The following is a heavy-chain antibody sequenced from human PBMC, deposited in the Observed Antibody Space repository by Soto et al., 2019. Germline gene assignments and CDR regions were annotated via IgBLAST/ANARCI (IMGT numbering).Heavy chain of an antibody. CDR1: GFTFSSYD. D-gene: IGHD3-22*01. CDR2: IGTAGDT. CDR3: ARGGIYYDTGGGVFDI. J-gene: IGHJ3*02. Sequence: EMQLVESGGGLVQPGGSLRLSCAASGFTFSSYDMHWVRQATGKGLEWVSGIGTAGDTYYSGSVKGRFTISRENGKNSFYLQMNSLRAGDTVVFYCARGGIYYDTGGGVFDIWGQGTMVTVSS. V-gene: IGHV3-13*04.